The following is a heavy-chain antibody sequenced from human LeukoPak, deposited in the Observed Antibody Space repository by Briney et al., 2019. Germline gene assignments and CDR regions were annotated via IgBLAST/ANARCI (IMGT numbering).Heavy chain of an antibody. Sequence: ASVKVSCKASGYTFTIYDINWVRQAPGQGLEWMGWISGYNYNTNYAQKFRGRVTMTTDTSTNTVDMELRSLRSDDTAVYYCARGKSVATAPRHPFDYWGQGTLVTVSS. CDR3: ARGKSVATAPRHPFDY. J-gene: IGHJ4*02. D-gene: IGHD5-12*01. CDR2: ISGYNYNT. V-gene: IGHV1-18*01. CDR1: GYTFTIYD.